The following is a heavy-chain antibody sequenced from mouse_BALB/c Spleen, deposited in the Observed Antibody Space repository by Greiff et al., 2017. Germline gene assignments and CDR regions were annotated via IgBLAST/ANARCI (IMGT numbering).Heavy chain of an antibody. V-gene: IGHV5-12-2*01. J-gene: IGHJ4*01. CDR1: GFTFSSYT. D-gene: IGHD2-13*01. CDR2: ISNGGGST. CDR3: ARHGVNYAMDY. Sequence: EVQLVESGGGLVQPGGSLKLSCAASGFTFSSYTMSWVRQTPEKRLEWVAYISNGGGSTYYPDTVKGRFTISRDNAKNTLYLQMSSLKSEDTAMYYCARHGVNYAMDYWGQGTSVTVSS.